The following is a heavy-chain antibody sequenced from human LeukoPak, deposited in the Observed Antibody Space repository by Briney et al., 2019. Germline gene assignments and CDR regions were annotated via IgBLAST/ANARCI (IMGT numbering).Heavy chain of an antibody. Sequence: PSETLSLTCAVSGYSISSGYYWGWIRQPPGKGLEWIGSIYHSGSTYYNPSLKSRVTISVDTSKNQFSLKLSSVTAADTAVYYCARAPAGYFDYWGQGTLVTVSS. CDR3: ARAPAGYFDY. CDR1: GYSISSGYY. J-gene: IGHJ4*02. CDR2: IYHSGST. D-gene: IGHD1-14*01. V-gene: IGHV4-38-2*01.